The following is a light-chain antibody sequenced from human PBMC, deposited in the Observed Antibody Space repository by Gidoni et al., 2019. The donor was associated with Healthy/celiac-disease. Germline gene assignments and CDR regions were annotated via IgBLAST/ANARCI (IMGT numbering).Light chain of an antibody. Sequence: DIQMTQSPSTLSASVGDRVTITCRASQSISSWLAWYQQKPGKAPKLLIYKASSLESGVPSRLSGSGSGTEFTLTISRLQPDDFATYYCKQSRTFGQGTKVEIK. V-gene: IGKV1-5*03. J-gene: IGKJ1*01. CDR2: KAS. CDR1: QSISSW. CDR3: KQSRT.